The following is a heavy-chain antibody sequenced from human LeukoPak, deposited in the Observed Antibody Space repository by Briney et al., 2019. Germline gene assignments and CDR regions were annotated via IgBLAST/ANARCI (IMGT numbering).Heavy chain of an antibody. CDR3: ASAIFGVVINLFDY. CDR1: GYTFTGYY. D-gene: IGHD3-3*01. V-gene: IGHV1-2*02. J-gene: IGHJ4*02. CDR2: INPNSGGT. Sequence: ASVKVSCKASGYTFTGYYMHWVRQAPGQGLEWMGWINPNSGGTNYAQKFQGRVTMTRDTSISTAYMELSRLRSDDTAVYYCASAIFGVVINLFDYWGRGTLVTVSS.